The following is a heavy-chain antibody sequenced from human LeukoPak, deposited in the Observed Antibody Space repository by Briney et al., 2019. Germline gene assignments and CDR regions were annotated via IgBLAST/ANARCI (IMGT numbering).Heavy chain of an antibody. Sequence: PGGSLRLSCVASGFTFSSFWMHWARQAPGKGLVWVSRIKTDGTTTRYADSVKGRFTISRDNAKNTLYLQINSLRDDDTALYYCVRGTNFDYWGQGALVTVSS. V-gene: IGHV3-74*01. J-gene: IGHJ4*02. CDR1: GFTFSSFW. CDR3: VRGTNFDY. CDR2: IKTDGTTT.